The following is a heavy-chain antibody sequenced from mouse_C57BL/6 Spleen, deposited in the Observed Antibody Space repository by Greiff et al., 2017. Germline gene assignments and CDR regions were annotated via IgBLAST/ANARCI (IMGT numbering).Heavy chain of an antibody. D-gene: IGHD1-1*01. V-gene: IGHV1-4*01. CDR2: INPSSGYT. Sequence: QVQLQQSGAELARPGASVKMSCKASGYTFTSYTMHWVKQRPGQGLEWIGYINPSSGYTKYNQKFKDKATLTADKSYSTSYMRLSSLTSEDSAVYYCARSITAVVGFDVWGTGTTVTVSS. CDR3: ARSITAVVGFDV. J-gene: IGHJ1*03. CDR1: GYTFTSYT.